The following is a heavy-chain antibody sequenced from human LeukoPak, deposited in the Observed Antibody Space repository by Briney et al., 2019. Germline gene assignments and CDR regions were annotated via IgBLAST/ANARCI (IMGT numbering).Heavy chain of an antibody. CDR1: GFIFSIYN. CDR3: ARVYSSSYYAIDY. V-gene: IGHV3-21*04. Sequence: GGSLRLSCAASGFIFSIYNMNWVRQAPGKGLEWVSSINTRSSSSYYADSVKGRFTISRDNAKNSLYLQMNSLRAEDTAVYYCARVYSSSYYAIDYWGQGTLVTVSS. J-gene: IGHJ4*02. D-gene: IGHD6-13*01. CDR2: INTRSSSS.